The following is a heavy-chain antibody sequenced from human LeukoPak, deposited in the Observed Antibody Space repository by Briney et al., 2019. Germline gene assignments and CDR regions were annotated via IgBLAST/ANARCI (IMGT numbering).Heavy chain of an antibody. CDR2: ISASGGST. Sequence: GGSLRLSCAASGFTFSNYAMSWVRQAPGKGLEWVSAISASGGSTYYADSVKGRFTISRDNSKNTLYLQMNSLRAEDTAVYYCAKGRPLDVVVVVTAYDSWGQGTLVTVSS. J-gene: IGHJ5*01. CDR1: GFTFSNYA. CDR3: AKGRPLDVVVVVTAYDS. V-gene: IGHV3-23*01. D-gene: IGHD2-15*01.